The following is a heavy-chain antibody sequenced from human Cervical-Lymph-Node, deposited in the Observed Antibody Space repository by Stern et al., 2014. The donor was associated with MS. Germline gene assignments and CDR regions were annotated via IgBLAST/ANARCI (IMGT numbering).Heavy chain of an antibody. CDR3: ARHQPAATFAMDV. CDR2: ILPAVSDS. D-gene: IGHD2-2*01. CDR1: GYNFGDYW. V-gene: IGHV5-51*01. J-gene: IGHJ6*02. Sequence: EVQLVESGAEVNKPGESLKISCKGSGYNFGDYWIRWVRQKPGKGLEWLGTILPAVSDSRYTPSLEGQVTISADESISTAFLQSSSLKASDTGIYYCARHQPAATFAMDVWGQGTTVIVSS.